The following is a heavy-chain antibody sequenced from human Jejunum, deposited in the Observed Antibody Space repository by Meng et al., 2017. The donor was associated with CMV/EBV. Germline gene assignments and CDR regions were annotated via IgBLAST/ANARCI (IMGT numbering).Heavy chain of an antibody. CDR1: GYTFTEYY. D-gene: IGHD1-20*01. CDR2: IAPSTGAT. CDR3: ARVRSRYNWNDDAF. Sequence: GYTFTEYYIHWVRQAPGQGLEWMGCIAPSTGATNYAQKFQVRVTMTRDTSITTSYMELSSLTSDDTAVYFCARVRSRYNWNDDAFWGQGTRVTVFS. J-gene: IGHJ4*02. V-gene: IGHV1-2*02.